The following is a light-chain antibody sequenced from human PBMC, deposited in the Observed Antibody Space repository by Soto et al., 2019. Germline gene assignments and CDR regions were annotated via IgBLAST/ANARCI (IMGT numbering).Light chain of an antibody. CDR2: QDT. CDR3: QAWDSSTVV. CDR1: KLGDKY. J-gene: IGLJ2*01. V-gene: IGLV3-1*01. Sequence: SYELTQPPSVSVSPGQTASITCSGDKLGDKYACWYQQKPGQSPVLVIYQDTKRPSGIPERFSGSNSGNTATLTISGTQPMDEAHYYCQAWDSSTVVFGGGTKLTVL.